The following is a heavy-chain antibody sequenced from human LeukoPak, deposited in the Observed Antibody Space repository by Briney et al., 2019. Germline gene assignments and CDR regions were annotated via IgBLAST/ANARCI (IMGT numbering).Heavy chain of an antibody. Sequence: ASVKVSCKASGYTFTSYAMHWLRQAPGQRLEWMGWINAGNGNTKYSQKFQGRVTITRDTSASTAYMELSSLRSEDTAVYYCARFERERAFDIWGQGTMVTVSS. J-gene: IGHJ3*02. CDR3: ARFERERAFDI. CDR1: GYTFTSYA. D-gene: IGHD1-1*01. V-gene: IGHV1-3*01. CDR2: INAGNGNT.